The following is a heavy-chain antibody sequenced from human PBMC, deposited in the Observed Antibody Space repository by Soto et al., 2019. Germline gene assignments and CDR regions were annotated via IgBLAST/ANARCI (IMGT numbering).Heavy chain of an antibody. CDR1: GYTFTSYY. Sequence: RASVKVSCKASGYTFTSYYMHWVRQAPGQGLEWMGIINPSGGSTSYAQKFQGRVTMTRDTSTSTVYMELSSLRSEDTAVYYCARDSRDYYYDSSGYYYPLAWGQGTLVTVS. V-gene: IGHV1-46*01. CDR2: INPSGGST. CDR3: ARDSRDYYYDSSGYYYPLA. D-gene: IGHD3-22*01. J-gene: IGHJ5*02.